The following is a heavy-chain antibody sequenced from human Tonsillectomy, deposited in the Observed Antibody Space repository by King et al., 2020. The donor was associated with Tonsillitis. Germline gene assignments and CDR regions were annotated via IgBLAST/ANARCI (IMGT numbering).Heavy chain of an antibody. Sequence: QLVQSGAEVKKPGESLKISCKGSGYSFTSYWIGWVRQMPGKGLEWMGIIYPGDSDTRYTPSFQGKVTISADKSISTAYLQWSSLKASDTATYYCARGGYSYDYTGWAFDIWGQGKMVTVSS. CDR2: IYPGDSDT. J-gene: IGHJ3*02. CDR3: ARGGYSYDYTGWAFDI. CDR1: GYSFTSYW. D-gene: IGHD3-16*01. V-gene: IGHV5-51*03.